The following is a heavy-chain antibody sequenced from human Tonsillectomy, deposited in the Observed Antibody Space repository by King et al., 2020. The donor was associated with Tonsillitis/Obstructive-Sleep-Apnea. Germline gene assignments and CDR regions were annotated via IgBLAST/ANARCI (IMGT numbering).Heavy chain of an antibody. V-gene: IGHV7-4-1*02. Sequence: QLVQSGSELKKPGASVKVSCKASGNTFTFYAMNWVRQAPGQGLEWMGWINTNTGNPTYAQGFTGRFVFSLDTSVSTAYLQISSLRDEDTAVYYCASGPVSHYSDYWGQGTLVTVSS. CDR2: INTNTGNP. CDR3: ASGPVSHYSDY. D-gene: IGHD4-17*01. J-gene: IGHJ4*02. CDR1: GNTFTFYA.